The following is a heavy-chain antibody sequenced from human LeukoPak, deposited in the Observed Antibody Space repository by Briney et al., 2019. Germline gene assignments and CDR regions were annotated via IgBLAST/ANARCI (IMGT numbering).Heavy chain of an antibody. CDR2: IYHSGST. D-gene: IGHD4-17*01. CDR1: GGSISSGGYS. CDR3: ARETTVTTHGDAFDI. V-gene: IGHV4-30-2*01. J-gene: IGHJ3*02. Sequence: KPSETLSLTCAVSGGSISSGGYSWSWIRQPPGKGLEWIGYIYHSGSTYYNPSLKSRVTISVDRSKNQFSLKLSSVTAADTAVYYCARETTVTTHGDAFDIWGQGTMVTVSS.